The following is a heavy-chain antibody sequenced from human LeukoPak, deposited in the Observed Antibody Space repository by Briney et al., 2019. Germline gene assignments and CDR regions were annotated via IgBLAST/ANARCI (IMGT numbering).Heavy chain of an antibody. V-gene: IGHV3-33*01. CDR2: IWYDGSNK. Sequence: GGSLRLSCAASGFTFSSYGMHWVRQAPGKGLEWVAVIWYDGSNKYYADSVKGRFTISRDNSKNTLYLQMNSLRAEDTAVYYGARDQVGIAAAGTPLDYWGQGTLVTVSS. J-gene: IGHJ4*02. CDR3: ARDQVGIAAAGTPLDY. CDR1: GFTFSSYG. D-gene: IGHD6-13*01.